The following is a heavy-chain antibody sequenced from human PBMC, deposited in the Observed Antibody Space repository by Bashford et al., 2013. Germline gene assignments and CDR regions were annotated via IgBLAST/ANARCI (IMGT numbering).Heavy chain of an antibody. J-gene: IGHJ4*02. CDR1: GYTFPNYW. CDR3: ARLQTGQWLVGPEYFDY. CDR2: IHPGDSET. Sequence: GESLKISCKGSGYTFPNYWIGWVRQMPGKGLEWMGIIHPGDSETRYRPSFQGQVTISADKSISTAYLQWSSLKASDTAMYYCARLQTGQWLVGPEYFDYWGQGTLVTVSS. V-gene: IGHV5-51*01. D-gene: IGHD6-19*01.